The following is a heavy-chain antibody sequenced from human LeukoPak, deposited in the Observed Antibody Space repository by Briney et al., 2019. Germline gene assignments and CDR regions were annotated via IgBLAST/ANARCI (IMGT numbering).Heavy chain of an antibody. CDR3: ARADTDFWSGHYKY. CDR2: MNPNSGNT. CDR1: GYTFIGYD. D-gene: IGHD3-3*01. J-gene: IGHJ4*02. V-gene: IGHV1-8*01. Sequence: ASVKVSCKASGYTFIGYDINWVRQATGQGLEWMGWMNPNSGNTGYAQKFQGRVTMTRNTSISTAYMELSSLRSEDTAMYYCARADTDFWSGHYKYWGQGTLVTVSS.